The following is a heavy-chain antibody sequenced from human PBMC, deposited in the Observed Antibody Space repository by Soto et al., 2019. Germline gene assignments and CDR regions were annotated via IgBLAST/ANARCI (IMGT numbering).Heavy chain of an antibody. CDR3: AREGAVAAADY. Sequence: QVQLVESGGGVVQPGRSLRLSCEASGFTFSSYAMHWVGRAPGKGLEWVAVISYDGSNKYYADSVKGRSTISRANSKNTLYLQMNSLRAEDTAVYYCAREGAVAAADYWGQGTLVTVSS. CDR1: GFTFSSYA. CDR2: ISYDGSNK. V-gene: IGHV3-30-3*01. D-gene: IGHD6-19*01. J-gene: IGHJ4*02.